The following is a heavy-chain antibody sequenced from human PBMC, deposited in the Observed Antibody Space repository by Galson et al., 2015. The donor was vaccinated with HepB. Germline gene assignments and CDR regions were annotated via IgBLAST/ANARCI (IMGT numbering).Heavy chain of an antibody. V-gene: IGHV1-18*04. D-gene: IGHD6-13*01. CDR3: ARDIIGSSWYEGPDQKFDY. CDR2: ISAYNGNT. J-gene: IGHJ4*02. Sequence: SVKVSCKASGYTFTSYGISWVRQAPGQGLEWMGWISAYNGNTNYAQKLQGRVTMTTDTSTSTAYMELRSLRSDDTAVYYCARDIIGSSWYEGPDQKFDYWGQGTLVTVSS. CDR1: GYTFTSYG.